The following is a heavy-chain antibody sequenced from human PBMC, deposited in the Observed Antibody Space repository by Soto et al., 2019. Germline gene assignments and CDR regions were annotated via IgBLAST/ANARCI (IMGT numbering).Heavy chain of an antibody. Sequence: QVQLVQSGAEVKKPGSSVTVSCKASGGTFSSYTISWVRQAPGQGLEWMGRIIPILGIANYAQKVQGRVTLTADKSTSTAYMELSSRRSEDTAVYYCARARGYYGAGSYYSRWFDPWGQGTLVTVSS. CDR3: ARARGYYGAGSYYSRWFDP. CDR1: GGTFSSYT. J-gene: IGHJ5*02. CDR2: IIPILGIA. D-gene: IGHD3-10*01. V-gene: IGHV1-69*02.